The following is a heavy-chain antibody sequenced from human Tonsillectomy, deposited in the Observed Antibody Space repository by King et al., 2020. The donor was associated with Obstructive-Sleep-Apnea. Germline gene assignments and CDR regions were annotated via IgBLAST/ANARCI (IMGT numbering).Heavy chain of an antibody. Sequence: VQLVESGGGLVQPGGSVRLSCGASGFTFSSYWMTWVRQAPGKGLEWVANIKQDGSVKNYEDSVKGRLTISRDNAKKSVFLQMNSLTAEDTAVYYCAREYWGPDYWGQGTLVTVSS. CDR2: IKQDGSVK. CDR1: GFTFSSYW. CDR3: AREYWGPDY. J-gene: IGHJ4*02. V-gene: IGHV3-7*01. D-gene: IGHD3-16*01.